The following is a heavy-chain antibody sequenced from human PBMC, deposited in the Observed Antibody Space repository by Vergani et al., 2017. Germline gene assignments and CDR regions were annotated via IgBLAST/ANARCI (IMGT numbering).Heavy chain of an antibody. V-gene: IGHV3-21*01. CDR3: ARVEKTLCSGGSCYSVDAFDI. Sequence: EVQLVESVGGLVKPGGSLRLSCAASRFTFSSYSTNWVRQAPGKGLEWVSSISSSSTYIYYADSVMGRFTIPRDNAKNSLYLQMNSLRAEDTAVYYCARVEKTLCSGGSCYSVDAFDIWGQGTMVTVSS. CDR2: ISSSSTYI. D-gene: IGHD2-15*01. J-gene: IGHJ3*02. CDR1: RFTFSSYS.